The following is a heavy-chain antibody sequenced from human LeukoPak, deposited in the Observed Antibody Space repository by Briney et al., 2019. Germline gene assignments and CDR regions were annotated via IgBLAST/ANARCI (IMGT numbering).Heavy chain of an antibody. D-gene: IGHD1-7*01. J-gene: IGHJ4*02. CDR2: INWNGGST. V-gene: IGHV3-20*04. CDR3: ARDSGYGGYWNYGYDY. Sequence: GGSLRLSCAASGFTFDDYGMSWVRQAPGKGLEWVSGINWNGGSTGYADSVKGRFTISRDNAKNSLYLQMSSLRAEDTALYYCARDSGYGGYWNYGYDYWGQGTLVTVSS. CDR1: GFTFDDYG.